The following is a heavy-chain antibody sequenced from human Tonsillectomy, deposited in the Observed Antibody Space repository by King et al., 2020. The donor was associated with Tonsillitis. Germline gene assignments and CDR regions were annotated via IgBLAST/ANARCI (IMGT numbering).Heavy chain of an antibody. J-gene: IGHJ4*02. CDR3: ARGRSLPGVVTATRDY. V-gene: IGHV4-34*01. Sequence: VQLQQWGAGLLKPSETLSLTCAIYGASFSGYYWSWIRQPPGKGLEWIGEINHSGGTNYNPSLKSRVTISVDTSKNQFSLKLTSVTAADTAVYYCARGRSLPGVVTATRDYWGQGTLVTVSS. D-gene: IGHD2-15*01. CDR2: INHSGGT. CDR1: GASFSGYY.